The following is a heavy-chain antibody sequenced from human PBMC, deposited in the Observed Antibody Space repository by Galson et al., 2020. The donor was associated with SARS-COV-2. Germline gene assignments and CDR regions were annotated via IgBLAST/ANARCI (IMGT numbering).Heavy chain of an antibody. V-gene: IGHV3-23*01. J-gene: IGHJ4*02. D-gene: IGHD4-17*01. Sequence: GESLKISCAASEFTFSSHAMSWVRQAPGKGLEWVSAMSGSDGSTYYADSVKGRFTISRDNSKNTLYLQMNSLRAEDTAVYYCAKTYDDYDGGAFDYWGQGTLVTVSS. CDR3: AKTYDDYDGGAFDY. CDR1: EFTFSSHA. CDR2: MSGSDGST.